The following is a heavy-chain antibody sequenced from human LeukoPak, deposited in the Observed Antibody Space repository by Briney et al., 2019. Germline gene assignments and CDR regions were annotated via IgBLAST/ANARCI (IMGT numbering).Heavy chain of an antibody. CDR1: GFTFSSYA. Sequence: GGSLRLSCAASGFTFSSYAMSWVRQAPGKGLEWVSAISGSGGSTYYADSVKGRFTISRDNSRNTLYLQMNSLRAEDTAVYYCAKDGPLITMIVVGGFDYWGQGTLVTVSS. D-gene: IGHD3-22*01. V-gene: IGHV3-23*01. J-gene: IGHJ4*02. CDR2: ISGSGGST. CDR3: AKDGPLITMIVVGGFDY.